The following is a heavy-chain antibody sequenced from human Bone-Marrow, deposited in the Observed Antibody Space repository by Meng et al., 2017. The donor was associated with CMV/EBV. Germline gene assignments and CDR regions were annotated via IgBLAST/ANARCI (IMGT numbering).Heavy chain of an antibody. V-gene: IGHV3-30*18. J-gene: IGHJ5*02. D-gene: IGHD2-15*01. CDR1: SYG. CDR3: AKGGDCSGGSCYYGTHNWFDP. Sequence: SYGMHWVRQAPGKGLEWVAVISYDGSNKYYADSVKGRFTISRDNSKNTLYLQMNSLRAEDTAVYYCAKGGDCSGGSCYYGTHNWFDPWGQGTLVTFSS. CDR2: ISYDGSNK.